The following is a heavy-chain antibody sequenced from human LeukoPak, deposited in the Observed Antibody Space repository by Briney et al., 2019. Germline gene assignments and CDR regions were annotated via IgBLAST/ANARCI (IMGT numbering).Heavy chain of an antibody. CDR2: IYYSGST. J-gene: IGHJ5*02. CDR3: ARNSGSLIKYNWFDP. Sequence: SETLSLTCTVSGGSISSYYWSWIRQPPGKGLEWIGYIYYSGSTNYNPSLKSRATISVDTSKNQFSLKLSSVTAADTAVYYCARNSGSLIKYNWFDPWGQGTLVTVSS. V-gene: IGHV4-59*08. D-gene: IGHD1-26*01. CDR1: GGSISSYY.